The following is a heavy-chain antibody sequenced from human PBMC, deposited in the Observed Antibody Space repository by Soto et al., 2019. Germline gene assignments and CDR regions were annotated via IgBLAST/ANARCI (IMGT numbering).Heavy chain of an antibody. D-gene: IGHD3-22*01. CDR3: ARDPYYYDSSGYYYVGGGFDY. Sequence: QVQLVQSGAEVKKPGSSVKVSCKASGGTFSSYAISWVRQAPGQGLEWMGGIIPIFGTANYAQKFQGRVTITADESTSTAYMELSSLRSEDTAVYYCARDPYYYDSSGYYYVGGGFDYWGQGTLVTVSS. J-gene: IGHJ4*02. V-gene: IGHV1-69*01. CDR2: IIPIFGTA. CDR1: GGTFSSYA.